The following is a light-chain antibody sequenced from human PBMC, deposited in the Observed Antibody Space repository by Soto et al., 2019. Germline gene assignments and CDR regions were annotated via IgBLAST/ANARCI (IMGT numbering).Light chain of an antibody. CDR3: EQSYSTPAMT. Sequence: DLQMTQSPSSLSASVGDRVTITCRASQTIVKYLNWYQQKPGKAPKLLIYTASTLQSGVPSRFSGSGSGTDFTLTINNLQPEDFATYYCEQSYSTPAMTFGQGTRLEIK. V-gene: IGKV1-39*01. CDR1: QTIVKY. J-gene: IGKJ5*01. CDR2: TAS.